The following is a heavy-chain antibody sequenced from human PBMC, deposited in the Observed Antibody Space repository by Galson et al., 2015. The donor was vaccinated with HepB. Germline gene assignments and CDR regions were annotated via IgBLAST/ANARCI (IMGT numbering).Heavy chain of an antibody. CDR2: IIPIFGTA. J-gene: IGHJ2*01. CDR1: GGTFSSYA. D-gene: IGHD2-2*01. V-gene: IGHV1-69*13. Sequence: SVKVSCKASGGTFSSYAISWVRQAPGQGLEWMGGIIPIFGTANYAQKFQGRVTITADESTSTAYMELSSLRSEDTAVYYCASTLGYCSSTSCHDWYFDLWGRGTLVTGSS. CDR3: ASTLGYCSSTSCHDWYFDL.